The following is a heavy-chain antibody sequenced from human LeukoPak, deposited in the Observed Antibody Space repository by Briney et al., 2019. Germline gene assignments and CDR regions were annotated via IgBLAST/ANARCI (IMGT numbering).Heavy chain of an antibody. D-gene: IGHD5-18*01. CDR2: IIPILGIA. V-gene: IGHV1-69*04. Sequence: GASVKVSCKASGGTFSSYAISWVRQAPGQGLEWMGRIIPILGIANYAQKFQGRVTITADKSTSTAYMELSSLRSEDTAVYYCARAHLVDTAIDYWGQGTLVTVSS. CDR1: GGTFSSYA. J-gene: IGHJ4*02. CDR3: ARAHLVDTAIDY.